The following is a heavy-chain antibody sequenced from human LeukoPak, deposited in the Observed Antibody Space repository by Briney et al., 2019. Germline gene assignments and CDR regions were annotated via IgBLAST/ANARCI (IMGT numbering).Heavy chain of an antibody. V-gene: IGHV5-51*01. D-gene: IGHD3-22*01. Sequence: GESLKISCKGSGYRFNSYWIGWVRQMPGKGLDWMGIIYPGDSDTRYSPSFQGQVTISVDKSISTAYLQWRSLKASDTAMYYCASLQGGYNSSGPSWGYWGQGTLVTVSS. CDR3: ASLQGGYNSSGPSWGY. CDR2: IYPGDSDT. CDR1: GYRFNSYW. J-gene: IGHJ4*02.